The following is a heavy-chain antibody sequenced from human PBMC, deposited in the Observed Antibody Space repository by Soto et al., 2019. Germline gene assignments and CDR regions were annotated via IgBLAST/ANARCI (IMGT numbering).Heavy chain of an antibody. CDR3: AKDADLGYGDTGDWLDP. CDR2: ISGSGGST. D-gene: IGHD4-17*01. V-gene: IGHV3-23*01. CDR1: GFTFSSYA. J-gene: IGHJ5*02. Sequence: EVQLLESGGGLVQPGGSLRLSCAASGFTFSSYAMSWVRQAPGKGLEWVSAISGSGGSTYYADSVKGRFTISRDNSKNTLYLQMNSLRAEDTAVYYCAKDADLGYGDTGDWLDPWGQGTLVTVSS.